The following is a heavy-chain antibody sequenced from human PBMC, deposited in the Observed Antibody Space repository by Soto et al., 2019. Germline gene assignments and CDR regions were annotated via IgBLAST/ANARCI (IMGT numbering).Heavy chain of an antibody. CDR2: ISYDGSNK. CDR3: AKEGITYYDFWSGGAFDI. D-gene: IGHD3-3*01. J-gene: IGHJ3*02. CDR1: GFTFSSYG. V-gene: IGHV3-30*18. Sequence: PGGSLRLSCAASGFTFSSYGMHWVRQAPGKGLEWVAVISYDGSNKYYADSVKGRFTISRDNSKNTLYLQMNSLRAEDTAVYYCAKEGITYYDFWSGGAFDIWGQGTMVTVSS.